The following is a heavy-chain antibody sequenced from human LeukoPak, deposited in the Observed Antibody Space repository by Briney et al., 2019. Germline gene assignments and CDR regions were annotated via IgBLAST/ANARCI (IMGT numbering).Heavy chain of an antibody. CDR3: ARATYYDFWSETDHGDAFDI. D-gene: IGHD3-3*01. V-gene: IGHV4-59*01. CDR2: IYYSGST. J-gene: IGHJ3*02. CDR1: GGSISSYY. Sequence: SETLSPTCTVSGGSISSYYWSWIRQPPGKGLEWIGYIYYSGSTNYNPSLKSRVTISVDTSKNQFSLKLSSVTAADTAVYYCARATYYDFWSETDHGDAFDIWGQGTMVTVSS.